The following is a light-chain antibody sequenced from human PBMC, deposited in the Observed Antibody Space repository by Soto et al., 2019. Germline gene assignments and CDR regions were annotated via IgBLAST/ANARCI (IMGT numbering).Light chain of an antibody. CDR3: QQSYNTPLT. CDR1: QSISSY. J-gene: IGKJ4*01. CDR2: AAS. Sequence: DIQMTQSPSSLSASVGDRVTITCRARQSISSYLNWYQQKPGKAPNLLIYAASTLQSGVPSRFSGSGSRTDFTLTISSLQPEDFATYYCQQSYNTPLTFGGGTKVDIK. V-gene: IGKV1-39*01.